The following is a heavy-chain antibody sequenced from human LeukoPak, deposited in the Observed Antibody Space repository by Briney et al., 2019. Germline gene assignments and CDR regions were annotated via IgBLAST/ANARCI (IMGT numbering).Heavy chain of an antibody. V-gene: IGHV3-7*01. D-gene: IGHD6-13*01. CDR1: GFTFSSYW. CDR3: ARDLRVKSWTRGY. CDR2: IKQDGSEK. J-gene: IGHJ4*02. Sequence: PGGSLRLSCAASGFTFSSYWMSWVRQAPGKGLEWVANIKQDGSEKYYVDSVKGRFTISRDNAKNSLYLQMNSLRAEDTAVYYCARDLRVKSWTRGYWGQGTLVTVSS.